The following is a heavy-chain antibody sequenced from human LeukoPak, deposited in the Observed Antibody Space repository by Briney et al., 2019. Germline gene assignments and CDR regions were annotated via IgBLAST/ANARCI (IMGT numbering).Heavy chain of an antibody. Sequence: SETLSLTCTVPGGSISSYYWSWIRQPPGKGLEWIGYIYYSGSTNYNPSLKSRVTISVDTSKNQFSLKLSSVTAADTAVYYCARSRYDSSGYYFAFDYWGQGTLVTVSS. CDR3: ARSRYDSSGYYFAFDY. V-gene: IGHV4-59*08. J-gene: IGHJ4*02. CDR2: IYYSGST. CDR1: GGSISSYY. D-gene: IGHD3-22*01.